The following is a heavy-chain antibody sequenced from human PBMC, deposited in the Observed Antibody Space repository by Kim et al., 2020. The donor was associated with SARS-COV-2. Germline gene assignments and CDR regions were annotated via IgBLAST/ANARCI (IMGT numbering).Heavy chain of an antibody. CDR1: GFTFSDYW. CDR3: PSYPGYAAY. J-gene: IGHJ4*02. CDR2: ISRDESDT. Sequence: GGSLRLSCAASGFTFSDYWMNWIRQAPGKGLEWVSHISRDESDTNYADSVRGRFTISRDNAKNSLYLQMTSLRAEDTAVYYCPSYPGYAAYWGQGTRVT. D-gene: IGHD2-15*01. V-gene: IGHV3-11*03.